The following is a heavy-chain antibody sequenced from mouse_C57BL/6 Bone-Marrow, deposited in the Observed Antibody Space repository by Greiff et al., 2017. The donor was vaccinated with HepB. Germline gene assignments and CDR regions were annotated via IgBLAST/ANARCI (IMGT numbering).Heavy chain of an antibody. J-gene: IGHJ2*01. CDR1: GYTFTSYW. CDR3: ARGFGDRYFDY. V-gene: IGHV1-69*01. Sequence: VQLQESGAELVMPGASVKLSCKASGYTFTSYWMHWVKQRPGQGLEWIGEIDPSDSYTNYNQKFKGKSTLTVDKSSSTAYMQLSSLTSEDSAVYYCARGFGDRYFDYWGQGTTLTVSS. D-gene: IGHD3-3*01. CDR2: IDPSDSYT.